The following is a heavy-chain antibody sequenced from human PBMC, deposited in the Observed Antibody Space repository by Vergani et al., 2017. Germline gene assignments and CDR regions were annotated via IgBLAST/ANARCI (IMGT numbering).Heavy chain of an antibody. Sequence: QVQLVQSGAEVKKPGASVKVSCKASGYTFTSYDINWVRQATGQGLEWMGWMNPNSGNTDYAQKFQGRVTMTTDTSTSTAYMEVRSLRSDDTAVYYCARGHFDYWGQGTLVTVSS. CDR2: MNPNSGNT. CDR3: ARGHFDY. J-gene: IGHJ4*02. CDR1: GYTFTSYD. V-gene: IGHV1-8*01.